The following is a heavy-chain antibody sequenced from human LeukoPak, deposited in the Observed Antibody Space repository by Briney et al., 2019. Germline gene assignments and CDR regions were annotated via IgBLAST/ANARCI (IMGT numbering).Heavy chain of an antibody. V-gene: IGHV1-8*02. CDR1: GGTFSSYA. J-gene: IGHJ4*02. D-gene: IGHD5-18*01. CDR2: MNPNSGNT. Sequence: ASVKVSCKASGGTFSSYAISRVRQAPGQGLEWMGWMNPNSGNTGYAQKFQGRVTMTRNTSISTAYMELSSLRSEDTAVYYCARGGYSYGSDFDYWGQGTLVTVSS. CDR3: ARGGYSYGSDFDY.